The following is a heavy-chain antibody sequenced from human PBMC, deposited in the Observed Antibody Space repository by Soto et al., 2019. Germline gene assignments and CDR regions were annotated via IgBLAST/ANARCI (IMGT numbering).Heavy chain of an antibody. CDR2: IYHTGKT. D-gene: IGHD2-2*01. CDR1: GDPLSLGGYY. V-gene: IGHV4-31*03. CDR3: ARDGSSTANWIDP. J-gene: IGHJ5*02. Sequence: SETLSLTCSVSGDPLSLGGYYWTWILQHPGQGLEWIWYIYHTGKTYYNPSLKSRVTMSVDMSKNQLSLKLASVTAADTAVYYCARDGSSTANWIDPWGRGTQVTVSS.